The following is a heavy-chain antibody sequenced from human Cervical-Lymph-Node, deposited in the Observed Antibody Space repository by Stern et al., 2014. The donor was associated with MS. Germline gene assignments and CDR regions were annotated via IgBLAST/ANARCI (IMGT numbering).Heavy chain of an antibody. D-gene: IGHD5-12*01. CDR1: GYLFDDYW. CDR3: ARSPATPSGYDRFDY. CDR2: IFPRDSNT. Sequence: IQLVQSGAEVKKPGESLKISCEASGYLFDDYWIGWVRQMSGRGLELVAIIFPRDSNTRYSPSVQGQVTISADKSISTRYLQWRTLKASAPPIYYWARSPATPSGYDRFDYWGQGALVTVSS. J-gene: IGHJ4*02. V-gene: IGHV5-51*03.